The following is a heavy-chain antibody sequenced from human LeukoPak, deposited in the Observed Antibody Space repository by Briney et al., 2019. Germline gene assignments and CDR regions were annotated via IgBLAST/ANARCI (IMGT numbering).Heavy chain of an antibody. D-gene: IGHD2-8*01. V-gene: IGHV3-7*04. CDR3: ARGKNGAS. J-gene: IGHJ5*02. Sequence: GGSLRLSCGASGFTLRSFWMTWVRQSPGKGLEWVANIKEDGSEKYYVDSVKDRFIISRDNAKNSVFLQVNSLRAEDTAVYYCARGKNGASWGQGTLVTVSS. CDR1: GFTLRSFW. CDR2: IKEDGSEK.